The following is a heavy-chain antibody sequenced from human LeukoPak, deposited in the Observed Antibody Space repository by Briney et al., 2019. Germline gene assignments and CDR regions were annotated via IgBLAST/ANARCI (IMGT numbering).Heavy chain of an antibody. CDR1: GGSFSGYY. CDR2: INHSGST. J-gene: IGHJ5*02. Sequence: SETLSLTCAVYGGSFSGYYWSWIRQPPGKGLEWIGEINHSGSTNYNPSLKSRVTISVDTSKNQFSLKLSSVTAADTAVYYCARGYDFLSGYYWNWFDPWGQGTLITVSS. D-gene: IGHD3-3*01. V-gene: IGHV4-34*01. CDR3: ARGYDFLSGYYWNWFDP.